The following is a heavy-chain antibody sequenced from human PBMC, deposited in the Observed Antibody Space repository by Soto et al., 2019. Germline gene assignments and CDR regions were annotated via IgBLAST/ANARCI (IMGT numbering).Heavy chain of an antibody. Sequence: QMHLQESGSGLVKPSQTLSLTCAVSGGSLSSSAYSWSWIRQPPGKGLEWIGFIYQSGSTYYNPSLKSRVTMSLDRPKNQFSLNLSSVTAADTAVYYCARELLFYDSDGFSWDDAFDIWGQGTMVTVSS. V-gene: IGHV4-30-2*01. CDR3: ARELLFYDSDGFSWDDAFDI. CDR1: GGSLSSSAYS. D-gene: IGHD3-22*01. CDR2: IYQSGST. J-gene: IGHJ3*02.